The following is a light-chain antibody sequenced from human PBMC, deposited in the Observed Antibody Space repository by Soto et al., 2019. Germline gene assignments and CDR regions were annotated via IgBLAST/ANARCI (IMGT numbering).Light chain of an antibody. J-gene: IGKJ2*01. CDR3: QQYNNYPYT. Sequence: DIQITHSPSTLSESVGDRVTITCRASQSVSSWLAWYQQEPGKAPRLLIYDASSLASGVPSRFSGSGSGTEFTLTISSLQPDDFATYYCQQYNNYPYTFGQGTKVDIK. CDR1: QSVSSW. V-gene: IGKV1-5*01. CDR2: DAS.